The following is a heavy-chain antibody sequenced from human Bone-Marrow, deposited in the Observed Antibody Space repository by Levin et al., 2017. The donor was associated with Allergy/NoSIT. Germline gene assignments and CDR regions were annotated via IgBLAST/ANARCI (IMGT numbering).Heavy chain of an antibody. Sequence: GESLKISCKASDYTFARYGISWVRQAPGQGLEWMGWISAYNGNTNYAQKFQGRVTMTTDTSTSTAYMELRSLRSDDTAMYYCATSAQDFWSGYYKANFNYWGQGTLVTVSS. CDR3: ATSAQDFWSGYYKANFNY. CDR2: ISAYNGNT. D-gene: IGHD3-3*01. J-gene: IGHJ4*02. V-gene: IGHV1-18*01. CDR1: DYTFARYG.